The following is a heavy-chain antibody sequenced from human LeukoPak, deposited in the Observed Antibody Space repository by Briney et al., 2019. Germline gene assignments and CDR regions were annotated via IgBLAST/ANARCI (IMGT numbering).Heavy chain of an antibody. CDR3: ARYAGAAGIDY. CDR1: GYTFTSYA. J-gene: IGHJ4*02. D-gene: IGHD6-13*01. V-gene: IGHV1-3*01. Sequence: ASVEVSCKASGYTFTSYAMHWVRQAPGQRLEWMGWINAGNGNTKYSQKFQGRVTITRDTSASTAYMELSSLRSEDTAVYYCARYAGAAGIDYWGQGTLVTVSS. CDR2: INAGNGNT.